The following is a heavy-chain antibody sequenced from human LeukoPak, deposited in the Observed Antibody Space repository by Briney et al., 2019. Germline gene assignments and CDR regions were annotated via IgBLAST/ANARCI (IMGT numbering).Heavy chain of an antibody. CDR1: GLSINTYW. V-gene: IGHV3-7*05. D-gene: IGHD5-12*01. CDR2: INQDGSEK. J-gene: IGHJ4*02. Sequence: GGSLRLSCAASGLSINTYWMTWVRQAPGKGLEWVANINQDGSEKNYVGSVKGRFTISRDSAKKSLYLRMNSLRAEDTAVYYCGRGPGYRSDYWGQGTLVTVSS. CDR3: GRGPGYRSDY.